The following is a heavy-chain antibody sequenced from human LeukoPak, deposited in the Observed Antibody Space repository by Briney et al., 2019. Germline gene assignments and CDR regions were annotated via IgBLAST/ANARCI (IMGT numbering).Heavy chain of an antibody. J-gene: IGHJ4*02. CDR2: ISSSSSYI. V-gene: IGHV3-21*04. Sequence: GGSLRLSCAASGFTFSSYSMNWVRQAPGKGLEWVSSISSSSSYIYYADSVKGRFTISRDNSKNTLYLQMNSLRAEDTAVYYCAKDISVAGNPEYFDYWGQGTLVTVSS. D-gene: IGHD6-19*01. CDR3: AKDISVAGNPEYFDY. CDR1: GFTFSSYS.